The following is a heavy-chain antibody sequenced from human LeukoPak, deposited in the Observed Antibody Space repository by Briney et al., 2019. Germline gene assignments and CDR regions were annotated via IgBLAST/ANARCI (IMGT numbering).Heavy chain of an antibody. J-gene: IGHJ1*01. D-gene: IGHD3-22*01. V-gene: IGHV4-39*01. CDR3: ARRRYYDSTGYLD. Sequence: PSETLSLTCTVSSDSISSSNYYWGWVRQPPGKGLEWIGDIYYSGRTYYNSPLKSRLTLSVDTSRNQFSLKLSSVSASDTAAYYCARRRYYDSTGYLDWGQGTLVSVSP. CDR1: SDSISSSNYY. CDR2: IYYSGRT.